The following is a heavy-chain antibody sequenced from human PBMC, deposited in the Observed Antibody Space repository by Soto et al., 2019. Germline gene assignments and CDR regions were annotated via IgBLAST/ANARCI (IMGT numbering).Heavy chain of an antibody. Sequence: ASVKVSCKASGYTFTSYAMHWVRQAPGQRLEWMGWINAGNGNTKYSQKFQGRVTITRDTSASTAYMELSSLRSEDTAVYYCARGGSSSPNWFDPWGQGTLVTVSS. CDR2: INAGNGNT. J-gene: IGHJ5*02. CDR1: GYTFTSYA. CDR3: ARGGSSSPNWFDP. V-gene: IGHV1-3*01. D-gene: IGHD6-6*01.